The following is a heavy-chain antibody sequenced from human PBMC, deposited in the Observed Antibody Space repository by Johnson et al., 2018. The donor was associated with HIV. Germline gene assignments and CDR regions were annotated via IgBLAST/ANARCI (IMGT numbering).Heavy chain of an antibody. Sequence: VQLVESGGGLVQPGGSLRLSCAVSGFSFSSYWMHWVRQPPGQGLVWVSRINSDGTTTTYADSVKGRFTISSDNARNTFYLQMNSRRAEDTAMYYCAKDNLKRTRGSDAFDIWGQGTSVTVSS. CDR3: AKDNLKRTRGSDAFDI. J-gene: IGHJ3*02. CDR1: GFSFSSYW. D-gene: IGHD2-15*01. V-gene: IGHV3-74*01. CDR2: INSDGTTT.